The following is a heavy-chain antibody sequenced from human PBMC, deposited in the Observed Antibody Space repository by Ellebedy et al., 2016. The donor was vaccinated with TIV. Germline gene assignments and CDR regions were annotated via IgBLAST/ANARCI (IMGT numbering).Heavy chain of an antibody. CDR1: GFTVSSNF. Sequence: PGGSLRLSCAASGFTVSSNFMTWVRQAPGKGLEWVSVIYGGGTIRYADSVKGRFTISRDNSKNTVDLQMNSLRAEDTAVYYCARPTVPATISGACGMDVWGQGTTVIVSS. D-gene: IGHD2-2*01. CDR2: IYGGGTI. J-gene: IGHJ6*02. CDR3: ARPTVPATISGACGMDV. V-gene: IGHV3-53*01.